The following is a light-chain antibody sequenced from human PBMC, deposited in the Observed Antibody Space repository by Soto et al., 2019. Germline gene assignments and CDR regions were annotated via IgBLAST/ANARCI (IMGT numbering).Light chain of an antibody. V-gene: IGKV2-30*01. CDR2: KVF. CDR3: LQGTHGPPS. Sequence: DVVMTQSPLSLPVTLGQPAAISCRSSQSLLYSNGNTYLHWFQQRPGQSPRRLIYKVFNRDSGVTERSRGSGLGTDFTLEISRVEAEGIVVYYRLQGTHGPPSFRQGTKVEIK. J-gene: IGKJ1*01. CDR1: QSLLYSNGNTY.